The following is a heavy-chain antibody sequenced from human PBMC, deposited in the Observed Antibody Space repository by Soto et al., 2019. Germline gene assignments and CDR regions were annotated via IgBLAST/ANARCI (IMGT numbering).Heavy chain of an antibody. CDR2: ISAYNGNT. CDR1: GYTFTSYG. V-gene: IGHV1-18*01. Sequence: ASVKVSCKASGYTFTSYGISWVRQAPGQGLEWMGWISAYNGNTNYAQKLQGRVTMTTDTSTSTAYMELRSLRSDDTAVYYCARDPAEFGYSSSWYRVNWFDPWGQGTLVTVSS. J-gene: IGHJ5*02. CDR3: ARDPAEFGYSSSWYRVNWFDP. D-gene: IGHD6-13*01.